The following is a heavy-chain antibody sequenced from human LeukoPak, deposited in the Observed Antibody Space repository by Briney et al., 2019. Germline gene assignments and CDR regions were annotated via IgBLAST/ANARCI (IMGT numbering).Heavy chain of an antibody. Sequence: SETLSLTCTVSGGSISSGGYYWSWIRQHPGKGLEWIGYIYYSGSTYYNPSLKSRVTISVDTSKNQFSLKLSSVTAADTAVYYCARGGITMIVVAQRSNWFDPWGQGTLVTVSS. D-gene: IGHD3-22*01. V-gene: IGHV4-31*03. CDR2: IYYSGST. J-gene: IGHJ5*02. CDR3: ARGGITMIVVAQRSNWFDP. CDR1: GGSISSGGYY.